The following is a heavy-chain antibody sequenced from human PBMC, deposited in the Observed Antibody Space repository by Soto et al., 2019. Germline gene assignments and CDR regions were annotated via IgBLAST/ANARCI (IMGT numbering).Heavy chain of an antibody. D-gene: IGHD2-21*01. CDR1: GFTVSNSY. CDR3: ARGFQSSFGY. J-gene: IGHJ4*02. Sequence: LRLSCAASGFTVSNSYMSWVRQAPGKGLEWVSVIYSGGSTYYADSVKGRFTISRDSSKNTLYLQMNSLRAEDTAVYYCARGFQSSFGYWGQGTLVTVSS. V-gene: IGHV3-53*01. CDR2: IYSGGST.